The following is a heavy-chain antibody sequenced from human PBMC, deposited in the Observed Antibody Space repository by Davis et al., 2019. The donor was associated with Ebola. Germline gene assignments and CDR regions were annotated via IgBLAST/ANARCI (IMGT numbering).Heavy chain of an antibody. Sequence: GESLKISCATSGFTFSNYAMHWVRQAPGKGLEWLAVIWYDGSLQFFADSMKGRFTISRDNSRNTLFLQMNSLRVEDTAVYYCARDPAIGKPLSTFDVWGQGTTVTVAS. V-gene: IGHV3-33*08. J-gene: IGHJ3*01. CDR2: IWYDGSLQ. CDR1: GFTFSNYA. D-gene: IGHD1-14*01. CDR3: ARDPAIGKPLSTFDV.